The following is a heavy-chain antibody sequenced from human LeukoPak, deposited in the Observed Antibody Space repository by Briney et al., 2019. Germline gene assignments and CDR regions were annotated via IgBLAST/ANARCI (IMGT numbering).Heavy chain of an antibody. D-gene: IGHD2-2*02. CDR2: IYYSGST. V-gene: IGHV4-39*07. Sequence: SETLSLTCTVSGGSISSSSYYWGWIRQPPGKGLEWIGSIYYSGSTNYNPSLKSRVTISVDTSKNQFSLKLSSVTAADTAVYYCAREDCSSTSCYTNWFDPWGQGTLVTVSS. J-gene: IGHJ5*02. CDR1: GGSISSSSYY. CDR3: AREDCSSTSCYTNWFDP.